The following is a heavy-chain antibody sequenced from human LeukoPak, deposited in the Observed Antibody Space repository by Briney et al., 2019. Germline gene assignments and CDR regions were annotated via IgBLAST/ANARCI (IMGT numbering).Heavy chain of an antibody. CDR3: ARVLGAYGDYDY. CDR1: SGSISTSNYY. D-gene: IGHD4-17*01. Sequence: SETLSLTCTVSSGSISTSNYYWGWVRQPPGKALEWIGNIFYSGSTYYSPSLKSRVTISLDTSRNQFSLKLSSVTAADTAVYYCARVLGAYGDYDYWGQGTLVTVSS. V-gene: IGHV4-39*07. J-gene: IGHJ4*02. CDR2: IFYSGST.